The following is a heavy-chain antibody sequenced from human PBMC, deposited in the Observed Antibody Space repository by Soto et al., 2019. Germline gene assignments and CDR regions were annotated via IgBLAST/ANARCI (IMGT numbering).Heavy chain of an antibody. J-gene: IGHJ4*02. Sequence: VQLVESGGGVVQPGRSLRLSCAASGFTFSSYAMSWVRQAPGKGLEWVSAISGSGGSTYYADSVKGRFTISRDNSKNTLYLQMNSLRAEDTAVYYCAKVRGLAVAGTGIFDYWGQGTLVTVSS. D-gene: IGHD6-19*01. CDR2: ISGSGGST. CDR3: AKVRGLAVAGTGIFDY. V-gene: IGHV3-23*04. CDR1: GFTFSSYA.